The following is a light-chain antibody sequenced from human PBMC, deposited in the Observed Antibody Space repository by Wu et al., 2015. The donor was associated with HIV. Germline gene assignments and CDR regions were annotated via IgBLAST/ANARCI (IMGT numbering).Light chain of an antibody. CDR2: AAS. Sequence: DIQMTQSPSSLSASVGDRVTITCRASQSISSYLNWYQQKPGKAPKLLIYAASSLQSGVPSRFSGSGSGTDFTLTISSLQPEDFATYYCQQSYSTGWGWTFGQGTKVEIK. CDR3: QQSYSTGWGWT. CDR1: QSISSY. J-gene: IGKJ1*01. V-gene: IGKV1-39*01.